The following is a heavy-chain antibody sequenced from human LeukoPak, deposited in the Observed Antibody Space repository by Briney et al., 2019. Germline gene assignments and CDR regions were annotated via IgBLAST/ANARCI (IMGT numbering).Heavy chain of an antibody. Sequence: ASEKASCKASGGTFISYAISWVRQAPGQGLEWMGGIIPIFGTANYAQKFQGRVTITADESTSTAYMELSSLRSEDTAVYYCASEAATGYYFDYWGQGTLVTVSS. CDR2: IIPIFGTA. D-gene: IGHD2-15*01. CDR3: ASEAATGYYFDY. J-gene: IGHJ4*02. V-gene: IGHV1-69*13. CDR1: GGTFISYA.